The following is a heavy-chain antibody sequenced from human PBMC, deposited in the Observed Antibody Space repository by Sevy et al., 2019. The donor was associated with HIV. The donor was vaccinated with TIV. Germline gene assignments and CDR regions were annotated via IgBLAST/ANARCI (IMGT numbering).Heavy chain of an antibody. CDR3: VKVSIFYDSSSGYRPFYYYGMDV. Sequence: GGSLRLSCSASGFTFSGSALHWVRQAPGKGLEYVSVISSSGSSAYYAESVRGRFTISRDNSKNTLYLQMRSLRAEDTVGYYCVKVSIFYDSSSGYRPFYYYGMDVWGQGTSVTVSS. CDR2: ISSSGSSA. CDR1: GFTFSGSA. J-gene: IGHJ6*02. V-gene: IGHV3-64D*09. D-gene: IGHD3-3*01.